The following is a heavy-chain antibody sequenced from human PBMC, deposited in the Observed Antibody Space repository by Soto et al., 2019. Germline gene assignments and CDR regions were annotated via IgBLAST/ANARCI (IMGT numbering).Heavy chain of an antibody. CDR2: ISGGAGST. D-gene: IGHD6-19*01. Sequence: GGSLRLSCAASGFTFSSYAMNWVRQAPGKGLEWVSSISGGAGSTYYADSVKGRFTISRDNSKNTLYLQMNSLRAEDTAVYYCAKAGRAAQWLSYFDYWGQGTLVTVSS. V-gene: IGHV3-23*01. CDR1: GFTFSSYA. CDR3: AKAGRAAQWLSYFDY. J-gene: IGHJ4*02.